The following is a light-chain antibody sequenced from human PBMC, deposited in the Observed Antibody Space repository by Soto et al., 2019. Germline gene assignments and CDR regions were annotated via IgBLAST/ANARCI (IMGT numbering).Light chain of an antibody. Sequence: ELVLTQSPGTLSLSPGERATLSCRASQSVSSSYLAWYQQKPGQAPRLLIYGTSSRATGSPDRFSASASGSDFTLTISRLEPEAFAVYYCQQYGSSPITFGQGTRLE. V-gene: IGKV3-20*01. J-gene: IGKJ5*01. CDR1: QSVSSSY. CDR3: QQYGSSPIT. CDR2: GTS.